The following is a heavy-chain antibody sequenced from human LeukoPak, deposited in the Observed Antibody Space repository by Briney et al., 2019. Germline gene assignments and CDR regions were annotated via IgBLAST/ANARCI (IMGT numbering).Heavy chain of an antibody. V-gene: IGHV4-34*01. CDR2: INHSGST. J-gene: IGHJ4*02. D-gene: IGHD6-13*01. Sequence: KPSETLSLTCAVYGGSFSGYYWSWIRQPPGKGLEWIGEINHSGSTNYNPSLKSRVTISVDTSKNQFSLKLSSVTAADTAVYYCARIAAAGTGYWGQGTLVTVSS. CDR1: GGSFSGYY. CDR3: ARIAAAGTGY.